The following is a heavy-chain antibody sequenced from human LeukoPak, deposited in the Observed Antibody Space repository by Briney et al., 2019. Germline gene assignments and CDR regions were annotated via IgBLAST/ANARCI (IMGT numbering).Heavy chain of an antibody. D-gene: IGHD5-18*01. CDR2: IYYSGST. V-gene: IGHV4-59*01. CDR3: ARGFGYSYGRGYDY. Sequence: PSETLSLTCTVSNGSITNYYLSLIRQPPGKGLEWIGYIYYSGSTNYNPSLKSRVTISVDTSKNQFSLRLTSVSAADTAVYYCARGFGYSYGRGYDYWGQGTLVTVSS. J-gene: IGHJ4*02. CDR1: NGSITNYY.